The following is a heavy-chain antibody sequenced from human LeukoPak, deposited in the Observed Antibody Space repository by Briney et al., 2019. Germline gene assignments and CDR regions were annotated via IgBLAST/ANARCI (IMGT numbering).Heavy chain of an antibody. Sequence: ASVKVSCKASGGTFSSYAISWVRQAPGQGLEWMGGIIPILGTANYAQRFQGRVTITADESTSTAYMELSSLRSEDTAVYYCARGGIQLCPDYWGQGTLVTVSS. J-gene: IGHJ4*02. CDR2: IIPILGTA. D-gene: IGHD5-18*01. V-gene: IGHV1-69*13. CDR3: ARGGIQLCPDY. CDR1: GGTFSSYA.